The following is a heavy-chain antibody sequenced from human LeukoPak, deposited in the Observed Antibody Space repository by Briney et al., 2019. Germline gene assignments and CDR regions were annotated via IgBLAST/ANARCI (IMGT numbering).Heavy chain of an antibody. D-gene: IGHD2-2*01. J-gene: IGHJ4*02. CDR3: ARLYCSSTSCPYYFDY. CDR2: IYHSGST. Sequence: PSETLSLTCAVSGGSISSGGYSWSWSRQPPGKGLEWIEYIYHSGSTYYNPSLKSRVTMSVDRSKNQFSLKLSSVTAADTAVYSCARLYCSSTSCPYYFDYWGQGTLVTVSS. V-gene: IGHV4-30-2*01. CDR1: GGSISSGGYS.